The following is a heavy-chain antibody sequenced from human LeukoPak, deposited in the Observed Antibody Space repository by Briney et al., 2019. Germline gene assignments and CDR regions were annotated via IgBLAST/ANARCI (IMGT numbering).Heavy chain of an antibody. CDR2: IKSKTDGGTT. Sequence: PGGSLRLSCAASGFTFSNAWMSGVRQAPGQGLEWVGRIKSKTDGGTTDYAAPVKGRFTISRDDSKNTLYLQMNSLKTEDTAVYYCTTPPLLDPFDIWGQGTMVTVSS. D-gene: IGHD1-26*01. CDR1: GFTFSNAW. J-gene: IGHJ3*02. CDR3: TTPPLLDPFDI. V-gene: IGHV3-15*01.